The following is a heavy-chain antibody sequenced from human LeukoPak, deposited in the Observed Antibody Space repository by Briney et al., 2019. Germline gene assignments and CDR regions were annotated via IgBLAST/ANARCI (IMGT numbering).Heavy chain of an antibody. CDR3: AKGATPDIVVVPAAICYFDY. D-gene: IGHD2-2*01. CDR2: ISGSGGST. V-gene: IGHV3-23*01. Sequence: GGSLRLSCAASGFTFSSYSMNWVRQAPGKGLEWVSAISGSGGSTYYADSVKGRFTISRDNSKNTLYLQMNSLRAEDTAVYYCAKGATPDIVVVPAAICYFDYWGQGTLVTVSS. CDR1: GFTFSSYS. J-gene: IGHJ4*02.